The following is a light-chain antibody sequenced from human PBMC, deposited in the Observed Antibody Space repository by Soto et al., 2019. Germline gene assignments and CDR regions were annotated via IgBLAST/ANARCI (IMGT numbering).Light chain of an antibody. CDR3: QQYGSSPET. V-gene: IGKV3-20*01. Sequence: EIVLTQSPGTLCLSPGERATLSCRASQSVSSSYLAWYQQKPGQAPRLLIYGASSRATGIPDRFSGSGSGTDFTLTISRLEPEDFAVYYCQQYGSSPETFGQGTKLDSK. CDR2: GAS. CDR1: QSVSSSY. J-gene: IGKJ1*01.